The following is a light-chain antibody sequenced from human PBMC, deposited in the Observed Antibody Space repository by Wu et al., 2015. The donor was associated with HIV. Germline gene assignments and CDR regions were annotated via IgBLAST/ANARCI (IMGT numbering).Light chain of an antibody. V-gene: IGKV3D-20*02. CDR3: QQRSNWPPYS. Sequence: LTQSPATLSLSPGERVTLSCRASQSISSSSLVWYQKRHGHAPWLLMYGASNRAPGVPRQIQWQWVWDRLHSHHPPDWGREDLAVYFCQQRSNWPPYSFGLGTKLEIK. J-gene: IGKJ2*03. CDR2: GAS. CDR1: QSISSSS.